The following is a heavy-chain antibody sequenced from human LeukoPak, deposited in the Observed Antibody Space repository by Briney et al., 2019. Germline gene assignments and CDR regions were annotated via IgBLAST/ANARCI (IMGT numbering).Heavy chain of an antibody. D-gene: IGHD3-3*01. J-gene: IGHJ6*02. CDR2: INPNSGGT. V-gene: IGHV1-2*06. Sequence: GASVKVSCKASGYTFTGYYKHWVRQAPGQGLEWMGRINPNSGGTNYAQKFQGRVTMTRDTSISTAYMELSRLRSDDTAVYYCASLNTNTIFGVVISDYYYYGMDVWGQGTTVTVSS. CDR1: GYTFTGYY. CDR3: ASLNTNTIFGVVISDYYYYGMDV.